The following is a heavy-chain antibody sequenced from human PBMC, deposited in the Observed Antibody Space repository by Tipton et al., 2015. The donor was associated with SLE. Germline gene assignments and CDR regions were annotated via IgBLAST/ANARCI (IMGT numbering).Heavy chain of an antibody. CDR1: GFTLSSYW. Sequence: SLRLSCVASGFTLSSYWMSWVRQAPGKGLEWVANIKKDGSQKFYVDSVKGRFTIPRDNAKKSLSLQMNSLRAEDTAVYYCVGGNFNYEDAVDVWGRGTMATVSS. CDR2: IKKDGSQK. D-gene: IGHD1-7*01. V-gene: IGHV3-7*04. CDR3: VGGNFNYEDAVDV. J-gene: IGHJ3*01.